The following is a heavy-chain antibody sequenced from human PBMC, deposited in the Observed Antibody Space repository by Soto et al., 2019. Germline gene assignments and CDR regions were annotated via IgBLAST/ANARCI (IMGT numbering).Heavy chain of an antibody. D-gene: IGHD2-8*02. CDR3: ARDKITGLFDY. CDR2: IYYSGST. Sequence: SETLSLTCTVSGGSISSSSYYWGWIRQPPGKGLEWVGSIYYSGSTYYNPSLKSRVTISVDTSKNQFSLKLSSVTAADTAVYYCARDKITGLFDYWGQGTLVTVSS. CDR1: GGSISSSSYY. J-gene: IGHJ4*02. V-gene: IGHV4-39*02.